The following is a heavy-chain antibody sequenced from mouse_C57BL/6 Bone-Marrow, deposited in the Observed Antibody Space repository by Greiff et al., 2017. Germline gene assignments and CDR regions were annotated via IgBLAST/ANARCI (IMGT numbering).Heavy chain of an antibody. CDR2: IYPGSGST. V-gene: IGHV1-55*01. CDR3: ERGDGYYVYYAMDY. Sequence: QVQLKQPGAELVKPGASVKMSCKASGYTFTSYWITWVKQRPGQGLEWIGDIYPGSGSTNYNEKFKSKATLTVDTSSSTAYMQLSSLTSEDSAVYYCERGDGYYVYYAMDYWGQGTSVTVSS. CDR1: GYTFTSYW. D-gene: IGHD2-3*01. J-gene: IGHJ4*01.